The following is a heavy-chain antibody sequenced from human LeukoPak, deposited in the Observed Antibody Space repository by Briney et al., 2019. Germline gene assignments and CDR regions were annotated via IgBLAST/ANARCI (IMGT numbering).Heavy chain of an antibody. Sequence: GGSLRLSCEGSGFSFSSYWMTGVRQLPGKGPEWVANIRQDESERYFADPVKGRFTISRDNAKNSLYLQMNSLRAEDTAVYYCAKDEVGGHFEYWGQGTLVSVSS. CDR2: IRQDESER. D-gene: IGHD1-26*01. CDR1: GFSFSSYW. J-gene: IGHJ4*02. V-gene: IGHV3-7*01. CDR3: AKDEVGGHFEY.